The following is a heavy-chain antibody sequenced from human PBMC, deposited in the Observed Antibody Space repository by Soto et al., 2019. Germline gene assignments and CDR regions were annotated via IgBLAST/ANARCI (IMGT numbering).Heavy chain of an antibody. CDR1: GFTFSSYG. D-gene: IGHD3-9*01. CDR2: ISYDGSNK. Sequence: PGGSLRLSCAASGFTFSSYGMHWVRQAPGKGLEWVAVISYDGSNKYYADSVKGRFTNSRDNSKNTLYLQMNSLRAEDTAVYYCAKDRCQIMTTCSDGLGYWGQGTLVTVSS. V-gene: IGHV3-30*18. CDR3: AKDRCQIMTTCSDGLGY. J-gene: IGHJ4*02.